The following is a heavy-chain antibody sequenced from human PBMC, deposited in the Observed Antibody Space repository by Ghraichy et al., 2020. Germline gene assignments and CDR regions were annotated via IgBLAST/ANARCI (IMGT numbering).Heavy chain of an antibody. CDR2: IYYTGNT. J-gene: IGHJ6*02. Sequence: GSLSLTCTVSGGSIRSHFWSWIRQPPGKGLEWIGYIYYTGNTNYSPSLGGRASISLDTSKNQFSLSLTSVTAADTAVYYCARRGLGYSLYYYGLDVWGPGTTVTVSS. V-gene: IGHV4-59*08. D-gene: IGHD5-18*01. CDR3: ARRGLGYSLYYYGLDV. CDR1: GGSIRSHF.